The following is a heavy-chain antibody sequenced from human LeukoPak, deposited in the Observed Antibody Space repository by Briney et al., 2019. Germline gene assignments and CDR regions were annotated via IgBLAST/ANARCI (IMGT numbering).Heavy chain of an antibody. J-gene: IGHJ3*02. Sequence: SETLSLTCTVSGGSISSYYWSWIRQPPGKGLEWIGYIYYSGSTNYNPSPKSRVTISVDTSKNQFSLKLSSVTAADTAVYYCARQGTTDAFDIWGQGTMVTVSS. CDR1: GGSISSYY. V-gene: IGHV4-59*08. CDR2: IYYSGST. CDR3: ARQGTTDAFDI. D-gene: IGHD1-1*01.